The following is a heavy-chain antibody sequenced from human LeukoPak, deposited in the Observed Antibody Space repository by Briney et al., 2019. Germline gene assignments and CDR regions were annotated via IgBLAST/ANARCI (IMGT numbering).Heavy chain of an antibody. V-gene: IGHV4-61*02. D-gene: IGHD3-10*01. CDR1: GGSISSGSYY. CDR2: IYTSGST. J-gene: IGHJ4*02. CDR3: ARGFWGVEDNFDY. Sequence: PSQTLSLTCTVSGGSISSGSYYWSWIRQPAGKGLEWIGRIYTSGSTNYNPSLKSRVTISVDTSKNQFSLKLSSVTAADTAVYYCARGFWGVEDNFDYWVQGTLVSVSS.